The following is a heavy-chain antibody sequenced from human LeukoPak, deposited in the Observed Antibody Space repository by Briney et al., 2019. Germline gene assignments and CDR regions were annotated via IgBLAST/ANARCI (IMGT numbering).Heavy chain of an antibody. CDR2: ISPTGSDI. Sequence: GGSLRLSCAASGFTFSDFYMTWIRQAPGKGLVCLSYISPTGSDISYADSVKGRFTISRDNAKNSLYLQMNSLRDDDTAVYYCTRDPRLTDYWGQGTLVTVSS. J-gene: IGHJ4*02. CDR3: TRDPRLTDY. CDR1: GFTFSDFY. V-gene: IGHV3-11*04.